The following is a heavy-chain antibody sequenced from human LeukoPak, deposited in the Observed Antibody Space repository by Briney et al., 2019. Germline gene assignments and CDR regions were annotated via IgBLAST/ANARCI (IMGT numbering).Heavy chain of an antibody. Sequence: SETLSLTCTVSGGSISSYYWSWIRQPPGKGLEWIGHIYYSGSTNYNPSLKSRVTMSVDTSKNQFSLKLSSVTAADTAVYYCARDHIVGTYGYYYYMDAWGKGTTVTVSS. CDR1: GGSISSYY. D-gene: IGHD5-12*01. J-gene: IGHJ6*03. CDR2: IYYSGST. CDR3: ARDHIVGTYGYYYYMDA. V-gene: IGHV4-59*12.